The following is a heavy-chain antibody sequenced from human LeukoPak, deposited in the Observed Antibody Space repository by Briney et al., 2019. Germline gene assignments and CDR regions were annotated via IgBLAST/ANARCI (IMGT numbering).Heavy chain of an antibody. Sequence: GGSLRLSCAASGFTFSNAWMNWVRQAPGKGLEWVGCIKSKTDGGTTDYAAPVKGRFTISRDDSKNTLYLQMNSLKTEDTAVYYCTTVLGYWGQGTLVTVSS. D-gene: IGHD7-27*01. V-gene: IGHV3-15*07. CDR1: GFTFSNAW. CDR3: TTVLGY. J-gene: IGHJ4*02. CDR2: IKSKTDGGTT.